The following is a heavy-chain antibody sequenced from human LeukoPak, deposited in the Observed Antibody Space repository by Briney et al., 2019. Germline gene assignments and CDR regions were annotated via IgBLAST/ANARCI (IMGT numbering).Heavy chain of an antibody. Sequence: ASVKVSCKVSGYTLTELPMHWVRQAPGKGLEWMGGFDPEDGETIYAQKFQGRVTMTEDTSTDTAYMELSSLRSEDTAVYYCATEEGYSGSWYPLQHWGQGTLVTVSS. V-gene: IGHV1-24*01. J-gene: IGHJ1*01. CDR1: GYTLTELP. CDR2: FDPEDGET. D-gene: IGHD6-13*01. CDR3: ATEEGYSGSWYPLQH.